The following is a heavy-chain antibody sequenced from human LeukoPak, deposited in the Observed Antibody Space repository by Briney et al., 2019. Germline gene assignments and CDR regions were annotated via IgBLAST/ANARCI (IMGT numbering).Heavy chain of an antibody. D-gene: IGHD6-13*01. V-gene: IGHV4-39*01. CDR1: GGSISSSRNS. CDR2: IYYSGST. J-gene: IGHJ6*02. CDR3: ARGLSAAGDHIVYGMDV. Sequence: SETLSLTCSVSGGSISSSRNSWGWIRQPPGKGLEWIVSIYYSGSTYYNPSLKSRVTISVDTSKNQFSLKLSSVTAADTAVYYCARGLSAAGDHIVYGMDVWGQGTTVTVSS.